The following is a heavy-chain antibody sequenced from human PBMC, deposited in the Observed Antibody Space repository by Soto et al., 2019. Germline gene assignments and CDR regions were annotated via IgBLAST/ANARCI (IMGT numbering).Heavy chain of an antibody. CDR2: IYHSGST. D-gene: IGHD3-10*01. CDR3: ARASAPYGSGSYYYYYYYGMDV. Sequence: SETLSLTCAVSGGSISSSNWWSWVRQPPGKGLEWIGEIYHSGSTNYNPSLKSRVTISVDKSKNQFSLKLSSVTAADTAVYYCARASAPYGSGSYYYYYYYGMDVWGQGTTVTVSS. CDR1: GGSISSSNW. V-gene: IGHV4-4*02. J-gene: IGHJ6*02.